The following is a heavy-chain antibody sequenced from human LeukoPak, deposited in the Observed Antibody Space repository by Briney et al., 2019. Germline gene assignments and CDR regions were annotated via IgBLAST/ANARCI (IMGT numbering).Heavy chain of an antibody. Sequence: ASVKVSCKASGYTFTGYYMHWIRQAPGHGLEWMAWINPNSGGTNSAQKFQGRVTMTRDTSISTAYMELSRLRSDDTAVYYCARGYLVGATAFLLLGYWGQGTLVTVSS. D-gene: IGHD1-26*01. CDR3: ARGYLVGATAFLLLGY. V-gene: IGHV1-2*02. CDR2: INPNSGGT. CDR1: GYTFTGYY. J-gene: IGHJ4*02.